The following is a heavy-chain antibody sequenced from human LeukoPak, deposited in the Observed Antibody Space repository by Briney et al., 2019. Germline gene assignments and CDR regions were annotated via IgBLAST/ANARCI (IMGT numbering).Heavy chain of an antibody. D-gene: IGHD6-13*01. V-gene: IGHV3-9*01. J-gene: IGHJ5*02. CDR2: ISWNSGSI. Sequence: GGSLTLSCAASGFTFDDYAMHWVRQAPGKGLEWVSGISWNSGSIGYADSVKGRFTISRDNAKNSLYLQMNSLRAEDTALYYCAKGPGSSSWYWFDPWGQGTLVTVSS. CDR1: GFTFDDYA. CDR3: AKGPGSSSWYWFDP.